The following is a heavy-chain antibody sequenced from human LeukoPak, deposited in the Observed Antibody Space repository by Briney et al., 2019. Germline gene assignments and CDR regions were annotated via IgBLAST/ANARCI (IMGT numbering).Heavy chain of an antibody. Sequence: ASVKVSCKASGYTFTSYAMHWVRQVPGQRLEWMGWINAGNGNTKYSLKFQGRVTITRDTSASTAYMELSSLRSEDTAVYYCATVPTYYYDSSGYYTFDYWGQGALVTVSS. CDR1: GYTFTSYA. CDR3: ATVPTYYYDSSGYYTFDY. D-gene: IGHD3-22*01. V-gene: IGHV1-3*01. J-gene: IGHJ4*02. CDR2: INAGNGNT.